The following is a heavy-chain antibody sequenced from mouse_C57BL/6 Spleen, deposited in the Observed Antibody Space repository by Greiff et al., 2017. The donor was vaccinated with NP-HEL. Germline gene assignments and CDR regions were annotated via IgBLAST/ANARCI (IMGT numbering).Heavy chain of an antibody. J-gene: IGHJ2*01. CDR2: IHPNSGST. CDR3: ARFFYYYGSGDY. CDR1: GYTFTSYW. V-gene: IGHV1-64*01. D-gene: IGHD1-1*01. Sequence: QVQLKQPGAELVKPGASVKLSCKASGYTFTSYWMHWVKQRPGQGLEWIGMIHPNSGSTNYNEKFKSKATLTVDKSSSTAYMQLSSLTSEDSAVYCCARFFYYYGSGDYWGQGTTLTVSS.